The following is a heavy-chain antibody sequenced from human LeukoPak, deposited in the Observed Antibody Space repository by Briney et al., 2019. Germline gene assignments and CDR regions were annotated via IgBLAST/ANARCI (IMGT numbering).Heavy chain of an antibody. Sequence: ASVKVSCKASGYXFTGYYMHWVRQAPGQGLEWMGWINPNSGGTKYAQKFQGRVTMTRDTSISTAYMELSRLRSDDTAVYYCARDDRYYYDSSGYYRNWFDPWGQGTLVTVSS. J-gene: IGHJ5*02. CDR1: GYXFTGYY. CDR3: ARDDRYYYDSSGYYRNWFDP. D-gene: IGHD3-22*01. V-gene: IGHV1-2*02. CDR2: INPNSGGT.